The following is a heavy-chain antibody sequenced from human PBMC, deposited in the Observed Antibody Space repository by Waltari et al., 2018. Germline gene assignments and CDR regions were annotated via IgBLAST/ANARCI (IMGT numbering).Heavy chain of an antibody. V-gene: IGHV4-38-2*01. CDR1: GYSISGGYY. D-gene: IGHD2-15*01. CDR2: IYHSGST. Sequence: QVQLQESGPGLVKPSETLSLTCAVSGYSISGGYYWGWIRQPPGKGLGWIGSIYHSGSTYYNPSLKSRVTISVDTSKNQFSLKLSSVTAADTAVYYCARMGDIVVVVAATTQEEWFDPWGQGTLVTVSS. J-gene: IGHJ5*02. CDR3: ARMGDIVVVVAATTQEEWFDP.